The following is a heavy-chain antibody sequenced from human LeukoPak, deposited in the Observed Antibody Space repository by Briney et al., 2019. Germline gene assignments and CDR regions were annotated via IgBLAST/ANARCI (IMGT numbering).Heavy chain of an antibody. Sequence: SETLSLTCTVSGGSISSSSYYWGWIRQPPGKGLEWIGSIYYSGSTYYNPSLKSRVTISVDTSKNQFSLKLSSVTAADTAVYYCARRVSSGYCSSTSCYAWDYYFDYWDQGTLVTVFS. V-gene: IGHV4-39*01. CDR3: ARRVSSGYCSSTSCYAWDYYFDY. CDR1: GGSISSSSYY. J-gene: IGHJ4*02. D-gene: IGHD2-2*01. CDR2: IYYSGST.